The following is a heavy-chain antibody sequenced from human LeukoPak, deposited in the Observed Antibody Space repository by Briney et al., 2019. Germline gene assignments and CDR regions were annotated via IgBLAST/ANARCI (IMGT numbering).Heavy chain of an antibody. CDR3: ARGVPSSWYFFDY. D-gene: IGHD6-13*01. CDR1: GFTFFSYE. CDR2: ISSSTGTK. J-gene: IGHJ4*02. Sequence: GGSLRLSCAASGFTFFSYEMYWVRQAPGKGLEWVSYISSSTGTKYYADSVKGRFTISRENAKSSLYLQVNSLRVDDAAVYYFARGVPSSWYFFDYWGQGALVTVSS. V-gene: IGHV3-48*03.